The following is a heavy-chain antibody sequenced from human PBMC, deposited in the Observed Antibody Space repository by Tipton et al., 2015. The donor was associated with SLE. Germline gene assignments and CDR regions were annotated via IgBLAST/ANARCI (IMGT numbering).Heavy chain of an antibody. D-gene: IGHD6-13*01. V-gene: IGHV4-39*01. CDR1: GGSISSAHYY. Sequence: TLSLTCTVSGGSISSAHYYWGWLRQPPGKGLEWIGSFYYSGDTYYNPSLKSRVTMSFDKSKDQFSLRLSSVTAADTAVYFCATPYPHSWYQYFLHWGQGALVTVSS. CDR3: ATPYPHSWYQYFLH. J-gene: IGHJ1*01. CDR2: FYYSGDT.